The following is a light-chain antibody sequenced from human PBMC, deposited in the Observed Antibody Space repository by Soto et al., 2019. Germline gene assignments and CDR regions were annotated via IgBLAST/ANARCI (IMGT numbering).Light chain of an antibody. CDR3: AAWDDSLGGVV. CDR2: RNN. V-gene: IGLV1-47*01. Sequence: QTVVTQPPSASGTPGQTVTISCSGRFSNIGSNFIYWYQQLPGTAPKLLIYRNNERPSGVPDRFSASKSGTSASLAISGLRSEDEADYHCAAWDDSLGGVVFGGGTQLTVL. J-gene: IGLJ3*02. CDR1: FSNIGSNF.